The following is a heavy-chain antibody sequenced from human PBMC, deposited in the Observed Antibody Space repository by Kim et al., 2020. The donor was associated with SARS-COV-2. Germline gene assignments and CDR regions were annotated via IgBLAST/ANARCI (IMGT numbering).Heavy chain of an antibody. CDR3: ARATSSWYRYYYYMDV. CDR2: IKQDGSEK. D-gene: IGHD6-13*01. CDR1: GFTFSSYW. J-gene: IGHJ6*03. V-gene: IGHV3-7*01. Sequence: GGSLRLSCAASGFTFSSYWMSWVRQAPGKGLEWVANIKQDGSEKYYVDSVKGRFTISRDNAKNSLYLQMNSLRAEDTAVYYCARATSSWYRYYYYMDVWGKGTTVTVSS.